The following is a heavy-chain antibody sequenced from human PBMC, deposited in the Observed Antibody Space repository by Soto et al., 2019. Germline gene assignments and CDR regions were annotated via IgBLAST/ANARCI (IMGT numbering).Heavy chain of an antibody. Sequence: PGGSLRRSCAASGVTFSSYGMHWVRQAPGKGLEWVAVISYDGSNKYYADSVKGRFTISRDNSKNTLYLQMNSLRAEDTAVYYCAKGLLEGALYFDYWGQGTLVTVAS. V-gene: IGHV3-30*18. CDR1: GVTFSSYG. J-gene: IGHJ4*02. CDR2: ISYDGSNK. CDR3: AKGLLEGALYFDY. D-gene: IGHD3-3*01.